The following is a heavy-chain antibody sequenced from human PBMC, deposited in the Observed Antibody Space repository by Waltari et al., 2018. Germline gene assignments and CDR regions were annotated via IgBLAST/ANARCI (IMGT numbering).Heavy chain of an antibody. Sequence: QVQLQESGPGLVKPSQTLSLTCTVSGGSISSGGYYWSWIRQHPGKGLEGIGYVYYSGSTYYNPALKSRVTISVDTSKNQFSLKLSSVTAADTAVYYCARGFTDGDRYFDLWGRGTLVTVSS. CDR2: VYYSGST. V-gene: IGHV4-31*03. J-gene: IGHJ2*01. D-gene: IGHD4-17*01. CDR3: ARGFTDGDRYFDL. CDR1: GGSISSGGYY.